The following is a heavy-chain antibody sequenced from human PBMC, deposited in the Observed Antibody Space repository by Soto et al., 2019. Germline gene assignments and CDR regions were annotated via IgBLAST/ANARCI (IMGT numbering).Heavy chain of an antibody. CDR2: IYYSGST. D-gene: IGHD4-17*01. Sequence: SGPTLVNPTQTLTLTCTFSGFSLSTSGVGVGWIRQPPGKGLEWIGSIYYSGSTYYNPSLKSRVTISVDTSKNQFPLKLSSVTAADTAVYYCARTNDYGDLQYFQHWGQGTLVTVSS. J-gene: IGHJ1*01. V-gene: IGHV4-39*01. CDR3: ARTNDYGDLQYFQH. CDR1: GFSLSTSGVG.